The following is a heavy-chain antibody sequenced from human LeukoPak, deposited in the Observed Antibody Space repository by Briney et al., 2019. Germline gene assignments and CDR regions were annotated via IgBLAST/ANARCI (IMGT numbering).Heavy chain of an antibody. CDR1: GFTFSNSL. J-gene: IGHJ4*02. CDR3: ARAGGWVA. CDR2: ISTDGSST. D-gene: IGHD2-15*01. V-gene: IGHV3-74*01. Sequence: GGSLRLSCAASGFTFSNSLMHWVRQAPGKGLVWISHISTDGSSTNYADSVKGRFTTSRDNAKNTLFLQMNSLRAEDTAVYYCARAGGWVAWGQGTLVTVSS.